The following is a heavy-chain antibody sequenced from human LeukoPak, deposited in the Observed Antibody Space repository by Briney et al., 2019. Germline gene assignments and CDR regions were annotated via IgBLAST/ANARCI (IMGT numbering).Heavy chain of an antibody. J-gene: IGHJ3*02. V-gene: IGHV4-59*11. D-gene: IGHD2-2*02. CDR1: GGSISSHY. CDR2: IYYSGST. Sequence: SETLSLTCTVSGGSISSHYWSWVRQPPGKGLEWIGYIYYSGSTNYNPSLKSRVTISVDTSKNQFSLKLSSVTAADTAVYYCARSCSSTSCYTRPAFDIWGQGTMVTVSS. CDR3: ARSCSSTSCYTRPAFDI.